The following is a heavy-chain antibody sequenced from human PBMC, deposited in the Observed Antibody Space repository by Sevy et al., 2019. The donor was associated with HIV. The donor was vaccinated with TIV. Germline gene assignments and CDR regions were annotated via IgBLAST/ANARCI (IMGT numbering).Heavy chain of an antibody. D-gene: IGHD2-8*01. CDR3: AREGCTQPHDY. CDR1: GFTFAKYS. CDR2: FSFGCGRI. Sequence: GGSRLSCAASGFTFAKYSMSWVRQAPGKGLEWVSTFSFGCGRINYADSVKGRFTISRDDSKNTLFLQMNSLRAEDTATYFCAREGCTQPHDYWGQGTLVTVSS. J-gene: IGHJ4*02. V-gene: IGHV3-23*01.